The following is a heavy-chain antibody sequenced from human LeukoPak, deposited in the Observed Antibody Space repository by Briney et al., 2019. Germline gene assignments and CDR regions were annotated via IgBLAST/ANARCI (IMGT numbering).Heavy chain of an antibody. CDR1: GGSISSSSYY. J-gene: IGHJ4*02. Sequence: SETLSLTCTVSGGSISSSSYYWGWIRQPPGKGLEWIGSIYYSGSTYYNPSLKSRVTISVDTSKNQFSLKLSSVTAADTAVYYCARAPQENMVRGVTPVSGYFDYWGQGTLVTVSS. CDR2: IYYSGST. CDR3: ARAPQENMVRGVTPVSGYFDY. D-gene: IGHD3-10*01. V-gene: IGHV4-39*07.